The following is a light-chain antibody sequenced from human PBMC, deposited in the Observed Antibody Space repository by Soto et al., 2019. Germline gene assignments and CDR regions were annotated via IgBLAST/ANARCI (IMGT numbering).Light chain of an antibody. V-gene: IGKV1-5*03. CDR2: KAS. CDR1: QSISSW. CDR3: QQYIRYSAIT. Sequence: DIQMTQSPSTLSASVGDRVTITCRASQSISSWLARYQQKPGKAPKLLIYKASTVESGVPSRFSGSGSGTELTLTISSLQPDDFASYYCQQYIRYSAITVGQGTKLQIK. J-gene: IGKJ2*01.